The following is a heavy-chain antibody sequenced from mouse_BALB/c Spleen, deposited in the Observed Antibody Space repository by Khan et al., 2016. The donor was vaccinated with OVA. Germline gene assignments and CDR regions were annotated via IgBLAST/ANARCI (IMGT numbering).Heavy chain of an antibody. CDR2: ISTYYGDA. CDR3: TRGGGGNRFAY. V-gene: IGHV1S137*01. Sequence: QVHVKQSGAELVRPGVSVKISCKGSGYTFTDFTMHWVKQSHAMSLEWIGVISTYYGDATYNQKFKDKATMTVDKSSSTAYMELARMTSEDSAIXYCTRGGGGNRFAYWGQGTLVTVSA. J-gene: IGHJ3*01. CDR1: GYTFTDFT.